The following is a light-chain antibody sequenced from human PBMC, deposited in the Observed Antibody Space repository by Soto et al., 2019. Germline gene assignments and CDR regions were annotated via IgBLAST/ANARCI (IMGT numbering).Light chain of an antibody. Sequence: EIVLTQSPGTLSLSPGERATLSCRASQSVGSNYLAWYQQKPGQAPRLLIHGASNRATGTPDRFSGSGSGTDFTLTISRLEPEDFAVYSCQQYITSPYTFGQGTKLEI. J-gene: IGKJ2*01. CDR3: QQYITSPYT. CDR1: QSVGSNY. V-gene: IGKV3-20*01. CDR2: GAS.